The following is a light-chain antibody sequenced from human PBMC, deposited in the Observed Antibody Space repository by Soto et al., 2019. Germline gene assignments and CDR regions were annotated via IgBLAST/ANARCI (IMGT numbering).Light chain of an antibody. CDR1: QSLLCTSNNKYC. J-gene: IGKJ4*01. CDR3: QQYSDSPLT. CDR2: RAS. V-gene: IGKV4-1*01. Sequence: DIVMTQSPDSLAVSLGERATINCKSSQSLLCTSNNKYCLSWFQQKPGQPPKLLIYRASTRESGVPDRFSGSGSGTDLTLTISSLQAEDVAVYYCQQYSDSPLTFGGGTKVEI.